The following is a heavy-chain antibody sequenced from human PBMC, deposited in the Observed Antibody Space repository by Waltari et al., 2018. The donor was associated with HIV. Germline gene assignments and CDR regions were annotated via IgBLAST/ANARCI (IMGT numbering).Heavy chain of an antibody. CDR2: IYYSGST. CDR1: GGSISSSSYY. V-gene: IGHV4-39*01. Sequence: QLQLQESGPGLVKPSETLSLTCTVSGGSISSSSYYWGWIRQPPGKGLDWIGSIYYSGSTYYNPSLKSRVTISVDTSKNQFSLKLSSVTAADTAVYYCARHLRGGIGYCSSTSCYEGAKYYGMDVWGQGTTVTVSS. D-gene: IGHD2-2*01. J-gene: IGHJ6*02. CDR3: ARHLRGGIGYCSSTSCYEGAKYYGMDV.